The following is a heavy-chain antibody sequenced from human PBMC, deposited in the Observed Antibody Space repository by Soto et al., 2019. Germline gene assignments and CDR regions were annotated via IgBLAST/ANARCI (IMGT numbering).Heavy chain of an antibody. V-gene: IGHV3-13*01. J-gene: IGHJ4*02. CDR2: IGTAGDT. D-gene: IGHD3-3*01. Sequence: GGSLRLSCSASGFTFSSYDMHWVRQATGKGLEWVSAIGTAGDTYYPGSVKGRFTISRENAKNSLYLQMNSLRAGDTAVYYCARGGRYFWSGYTRGYYFDYWGQGTLVTVSS. CDR3: ARGGRYFWSGYTRGYYFDY. CDR1: GFTFSSYD.